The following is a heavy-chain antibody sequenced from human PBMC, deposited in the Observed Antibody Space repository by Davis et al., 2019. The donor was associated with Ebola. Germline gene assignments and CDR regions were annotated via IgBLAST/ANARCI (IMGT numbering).Heavy chain of an antibody. J-gene: IGHJ4*02. V-gene: IGHV5-51*01. Sequence: KVSCKGPGYSSTNYWNAWVRQMPGEGLEWMGIISPGDSDIRYSPSFQGQVTISADKSISTAYLQWSSLKASDTAMYYCARVGDCSGGRCYSGDFDYWGQGTLVTVSA. CDR3: ARVGDCSGGRCYSGDFDY. D-gene: IGHD2-15*01. CDR2: ISPGDSDI. CDR1: GYSSTNYW.